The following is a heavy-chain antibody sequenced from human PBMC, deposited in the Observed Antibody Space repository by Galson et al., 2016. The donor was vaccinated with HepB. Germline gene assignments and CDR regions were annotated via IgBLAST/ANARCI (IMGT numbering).Heavy chain of an antibody. Sequence: SVKVSCKASGYTFTIYDINWVRQAAGQGLEWMGWMNPNTGDTGYAQNFQGSVTMTRNTSMNTAYMELSSLRSEDTAVYYCARGRSILATPHRQSYYYYGLDVGGQGTTVTVSS. CDR1: GYTFTIYD. CDR3: ARGRSILATPHRQSYYYYGLDV. J-gene: IGHJ6*02. D-gene: IGHD5-12*01. V-gene: IGHV1-8*01. CDR2: MNPNTGDT.